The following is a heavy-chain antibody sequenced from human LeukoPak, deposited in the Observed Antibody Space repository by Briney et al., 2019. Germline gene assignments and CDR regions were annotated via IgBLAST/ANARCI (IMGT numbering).Heavy chain of an antibody. CDR3: AREGTYCSSTSCSSYFDY. CDR1: GFTFDDYG. J-gene: IGHJ4*02. Sequence: PGGSLRLSCAASGFTFDDYGMSWVRQAPGKGLEWVSGINWNGGSTGYADSVKGRFTISRDNAKNSRYLQMNSLRAEDTALYYCAREGTYCSSTSCSSYFDYWGQGTLVTVSS. CDR2: INWNGGST. V-gene: IGHV3-20*04. D-gene: IGHD2-2*01.